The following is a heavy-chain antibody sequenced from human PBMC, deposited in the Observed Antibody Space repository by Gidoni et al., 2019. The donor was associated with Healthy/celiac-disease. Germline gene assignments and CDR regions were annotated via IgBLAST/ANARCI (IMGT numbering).Heavy chain of an antibody. Sequence: EVQLVQSGAEVKKPGESLKISCTGFGYSCNSYWIGWVRQMPGKGLEWMGSIYPGDADTRYSPSFQGQVTSSADKSISTAYLQWSSLKASDTAIYYCATSGSGVAFDYWGQGTLVTVSS. D-gene: IGHD2-15*01. J-gene: IGHJ4*02. CDR3: ATSGSGVAFDY. CDR2: IYPGDADT. V-gene: IGHV5-51*01. CDR1: GYSCNSYW.